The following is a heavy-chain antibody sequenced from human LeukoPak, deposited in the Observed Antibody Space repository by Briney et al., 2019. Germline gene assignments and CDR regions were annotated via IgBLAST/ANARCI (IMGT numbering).Heavy chain of an antibody. Sequence: PGGSLRLSCAASGFTFDDYAMHWIRQAPGKGLEWVSGISWNSGSIGYADSVKGRFTISRDNAKNSLYLQMNSLRAEDTALYYCAKDRNEIVGATIFDYWGQGTLVTVSS. CDR1: GFTFDDYA. CDR3: AKDRNEIVGATIFDY. CDR2: ISWNSGSI. J-gene: IGHJ4*02. D-gene: IGHD1-26*01. V-gene: IGHV3-9*01.